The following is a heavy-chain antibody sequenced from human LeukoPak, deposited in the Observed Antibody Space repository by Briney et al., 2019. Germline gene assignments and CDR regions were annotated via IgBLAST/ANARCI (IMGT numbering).Heavy chain of an antibody. CDR3: ARVLDSSSWYYYYYMDV. CDR1: GFTVSSNY. D-gene: IGHD6-13*01. J-gene: IGHJ6*03. CDR2: IYSGGST. Sequence: GGSLRLSCAASGFTVSSNYMSWVRQAPGKGLEWVSVIYSGGSTYYADSEKGRFTISRDNSKNTLYLQMNSLRAEDTAVYYCARVLDSSSWYYYYYMDVWGKGTTVTVSS. V-gene: IGHV3-66*02.